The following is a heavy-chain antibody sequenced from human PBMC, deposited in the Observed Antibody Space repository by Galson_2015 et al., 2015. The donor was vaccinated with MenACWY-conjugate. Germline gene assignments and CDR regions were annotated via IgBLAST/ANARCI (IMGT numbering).Heavy chain of an antibody. D-gene: IGHD6-19*01. V-gene: IGHV3-21*01. J-gene: IGHJ4*02. CDR3: AREKAVAGTEVDYFDY. Sequence: SLRLSCAASGFTFSSYSMNWVRQAPGKGLEWVSSISSSSSYIYYADSVKGRFTISRDNAKNSLYLQMNSLRAEDTAVYCCAREKAVAGTEVDYFDYWGQGTLVTVSS. CDR2: ISSSSSYI. CDR1: GFTFSSYS.